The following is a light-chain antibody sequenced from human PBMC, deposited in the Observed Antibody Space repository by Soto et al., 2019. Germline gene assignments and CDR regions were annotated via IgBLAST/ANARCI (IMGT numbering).Light chain of an antibody. Sequence: DIEMTQSPSPLSASVGDRVSITCRASQNIGNYLYWYQQKAGKAPKLLIYAASHLESGVPSRFSGSGFGTDFTLTISRLQREDSATYYCQQSHSTPWTFGQGTKVEIK. V-gene: IGKV1-39*01. CDR1: QNIGNY. CDR2: AAS. CDR3: QQSHSTPWT. J-gene: IGKJ1*01.